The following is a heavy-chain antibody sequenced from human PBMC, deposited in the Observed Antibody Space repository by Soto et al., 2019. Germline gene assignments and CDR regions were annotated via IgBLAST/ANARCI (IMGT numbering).Heavy chain of an antibody. CDR3: TTRYYDSSGYYFDY. CDR1: GFTFSNAW. CDR2: IKSKTDGGTT. D-gene: IGHD3-22*01. V-gene: IGHV3-15*07. Sequence: GGSLRLSCAASGFTFSNAWMNWVRQAPGKGLEWVGRIKSKTDGGTTDYAAPVKGRFTISRDDSKNTLYLQMNSLKTEDTAVYYCTTRYYDSSGYYFDYWGQGTLVTVSS. J-gene: IGHJ4*02.